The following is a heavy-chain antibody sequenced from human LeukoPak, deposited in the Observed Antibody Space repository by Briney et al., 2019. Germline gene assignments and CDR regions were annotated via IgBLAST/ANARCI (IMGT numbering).Heavy chain of an antibody. J-gene: IGHJ3*02. CDR2: ISSNGGST. Sequence: PGGSLRLSCAASGFTFSSYAMHWVRQAPGKGLEYVSAISSNGGSTYYANSVEGRFTISRDNSKNTLYLQMGSLRAEDMAVYYCARDLAYYDSSGYGAFDIWGQGTMVTVSS. CDR3: ARDLAYYDSSGYGAFDI. V-gene: IGHV3-64*01. CDR1: GFTFSSYA. D-gene: IGHD3-22*01.